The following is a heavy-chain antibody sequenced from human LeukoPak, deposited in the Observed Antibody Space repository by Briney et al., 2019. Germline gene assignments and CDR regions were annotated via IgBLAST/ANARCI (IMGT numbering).Heavy chain of an antibody. CDR3: ARSKGRFLEWLLLGKQNDY. J-gene: IGHJ4*02. D-gene: IGHD3-3*01. Sequence: GGSLRLSCAASGFTFSSYAMHWVRQAPGKGLEWVAVISYDGSNKYYADSVKGRFTISRDNSKNTLYLQMNSLRAEDTAVYYCARSKGRFLEWLLLGKQNDYWGQGTLVTVSS. CDR1: GFTFSSYA. V-gene: IGHV3-30*04. CDR2: ISYDGSNK.